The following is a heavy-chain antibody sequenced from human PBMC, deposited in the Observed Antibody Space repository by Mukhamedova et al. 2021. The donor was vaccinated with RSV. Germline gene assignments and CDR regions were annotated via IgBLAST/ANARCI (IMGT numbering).Heavy chain of an antibody. J-gene: IGHJ4*02. CDR2: IYTSGST. CDR3: ARGSYSYSSHYYFDY. V-gene: IGHV4-4*07. D-gene: IGHD5-18*01. Sequence: GKGLEWIGRIYTSGSTNYNPSLKSRVTMSVDTSKNQFSLKLSSVTAADTAVYYCARGSYSYSSHYYFDYWGQGTLVTVSS.